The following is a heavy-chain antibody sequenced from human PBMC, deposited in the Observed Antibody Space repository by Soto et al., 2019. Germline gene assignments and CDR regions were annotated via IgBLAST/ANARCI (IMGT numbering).Heavy chain of an antibody. Sequence: GESLKISCAASGFTFSSYAMSWVRQAPGKGLEWVSAISGSGGSTYYADSVKGRFTISRDNSKNTLYLQMNSLRAEDTAVYYCAKDHISSIGLFDYWGQGTLVTVSS. D-gene: IGHD6-25*01. CDR2: ISGSGGST. CDR1: GFTFSSYA. V-gene: IGHV3-23*01. J-gene: IGHJ4*02. CDR3: AKDHISSIGLFDY.